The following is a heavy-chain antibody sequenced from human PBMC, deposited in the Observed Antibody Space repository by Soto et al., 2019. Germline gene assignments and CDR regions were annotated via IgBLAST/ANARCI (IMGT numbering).Heavy chain of an antibody. Sequence: SPTLSRTCVIFGDSVCRNRAASNWFRQSPSRGLEWLGRTYYRTRWYYDYAVSVRSRITVNPDTSKNQFSLQLTSVTPEDTAVYYCAGTTSHYWYYMDVWGKGTTVTVSS. CDR3: AGTTSHYWYYMDV. J-gene: IGHJ6*03. CDR2: TYYRTRWYY. D-gene: IGHD1-7*01. CDR1: GDSVCRNRAA. V-gene: IGHV6-1*01.